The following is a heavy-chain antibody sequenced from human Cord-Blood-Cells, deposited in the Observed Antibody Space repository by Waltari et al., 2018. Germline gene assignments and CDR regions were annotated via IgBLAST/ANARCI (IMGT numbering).Heavy chain of an antibody. CDR1: GGSFSGYS. CDR2: INHSGST. D-gene: IGHD3-22*01. J-gene: IGHJ3*02. Sequence: QVQLQQWGAGLFKPSETLSLTCAVYGGSFSGYSWSWLRQPPGKGLEWIGEINHSGSTNYNPSLKSRVTISVDTSKNQFSLKLSSVTAADTAVYYCARGDYYDSSGYYSAFDIWGQGTMVTVSS. V-gene: IGHV4-34*01. CDR3: ARGDYYDSSGYYSAFDI.